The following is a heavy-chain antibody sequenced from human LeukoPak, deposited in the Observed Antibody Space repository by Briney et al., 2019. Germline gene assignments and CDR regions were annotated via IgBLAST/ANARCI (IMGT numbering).Heavy chain of an antibody. V-gene: IGHV3-48*02. D-gene: IGHD2-21*01. CDR3: VTPTSYYYFDH. J-gene: IGHJ4*02. Sequence: GSLRLSCAASGFTLCSYSMNWVRQAPGKGLEWVSYISSSSSTINYAASVKGRFTISRDNAKNLLYLQMNSLRDEDTAVYYCVTPTSYYYFDHWGQGTLVTVSS. CDR1: GFTLCSYS. CDR2: ISSSSSTI.